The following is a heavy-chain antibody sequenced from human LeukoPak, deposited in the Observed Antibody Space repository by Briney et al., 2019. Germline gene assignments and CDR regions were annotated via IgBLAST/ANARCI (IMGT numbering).Heavy chain of an antibody. Sequence: ASVKVSCKASGYTFTSYDINWVRQATGQGLEWMGWMNPNSGNTGYAQKFQGRVTMTRNTSISTAYMELSSLRSEDTAVYYCARVWTMVRGVINYWGQGTLVTVSS. V-gene: IGHV1-8*01. CDR3: ARVWTMVRGVINY. CDR1: GYTFTSYD. J-gene: IGHJ4*02. CDR2: MNPNSGNT. D-gene: IGHD3-10*01.